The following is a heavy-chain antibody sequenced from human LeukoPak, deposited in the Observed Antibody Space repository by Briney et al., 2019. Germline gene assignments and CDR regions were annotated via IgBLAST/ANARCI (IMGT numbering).Heavy chain of an antibody. J-gene: IGHJ6*02. CDR1: GYTFTSYG. CDR2: ISAYNGNT. CDR3: ARVIKYYYGSGSYYKNPPRRYYYGMDV. Sequence: GASVKVSCKASGYTFTSYGISWVRQAPGQGLEWMGWISAYNGNTNYAQKLQGRVTMTTDTSTSTAYMELRSLRSDDTAVYYCARVIKYYYGSGSYYKNPPRRYYYGMDVWGQGTTVTVSS. D-gene: IGHD3-10*01. V-gene: IGHV1-18*01.